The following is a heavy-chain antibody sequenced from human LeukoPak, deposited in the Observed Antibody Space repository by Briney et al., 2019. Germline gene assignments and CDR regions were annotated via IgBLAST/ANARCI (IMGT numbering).Heavy chain of an antibody. CDR3: ARVRGSSWYFDY. CDR2: ISTSGSTI. D-gene: IGHD6-13*01. V-gene: IGHV3-48*02. Sequence: PGGSLRLSCAASGCTFSNYAMNWVRQAPGKGLKWVSFISTSGSTIYYADSVKGRFTISRDNAKNSLYLQMNSLRDEDTAVYYCARVRGSSWYFDYWGQGTLVTVSS. J-gene: IGHJ4*02. CDR1: GCTFSNYA.